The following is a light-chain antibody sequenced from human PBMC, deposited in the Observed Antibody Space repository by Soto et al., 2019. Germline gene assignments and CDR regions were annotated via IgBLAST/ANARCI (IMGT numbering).Light chain of an antibody. V-gene: IGLV2-11*01. J-gene: IGLJ1*01. CDR3: CSYAGIYSYV. CDR2: DIT. Sequence: SAVTQPRAVSGSPGQSVTISCTGTSIDVGRFEYVSWYQQHPGEAPKVIVYDITKRPSGVPERFSGSKSGNTASLTISGLQAEDEGDYYCCSYAGIYSYVFGTGTKVTVL. CDR1: SIDVGRFEY.